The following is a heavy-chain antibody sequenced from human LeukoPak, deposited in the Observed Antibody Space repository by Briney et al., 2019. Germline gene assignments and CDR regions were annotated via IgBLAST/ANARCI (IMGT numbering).Heavy chain of an antibody. CDR2: INHSGST. V-gene: IGHV4-38-2*02. Sequence: KTSETLSLTCTVSDYSISSGYYWSWIRQPPGKGLEWIGEINHSGSTNYNPSLKSRVTISVDTSKNQFSLKLSSVTAADTAVYYCARRGSGSRRRGYFDYWGQGTLVTVSS. D-gene: IGHD3-10*01. CDR1: DYSISSGYY. J-gene: IGHJ4*02. CDR3: ARRGSGSRRRGYFDY.